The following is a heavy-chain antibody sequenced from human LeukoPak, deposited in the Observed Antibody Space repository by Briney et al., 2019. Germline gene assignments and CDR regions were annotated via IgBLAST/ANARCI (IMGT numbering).Heavy chain of an antibody. CDR2: MNGDGSSI. CDR3: ATVSRSSGRGYFDY. V-gene: IGHV3-74*01. CDR1: GFPFSNYW. Sequence: PGGSLRLSCAASGFPFSNYWMHWVRQAPGKGLVWVSRMNGDGSSISYADSVKGRLTISRDNAKNTLYLQMNSLRAEDAAVYYCATVSRSSGRGYFDYWGQGTLVTVSS. J-gene: IGHJ4*02. D-gene: IGHD6-19*01.